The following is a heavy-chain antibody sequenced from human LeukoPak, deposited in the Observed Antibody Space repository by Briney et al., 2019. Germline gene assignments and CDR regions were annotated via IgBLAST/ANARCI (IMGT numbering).Heavy chain of an antibody. CDR1: GYTFTSYG. CDR2: ISAYNGNT. Sequence: ASVKVSCKASGYTFTSYGISWVRQAPGQGLEWMGWISAYNGNTNYAQKLQGRVTMTTDTSTSTAYMELRSLRSDDTAVYYCARDQQWLVRGAAFDIWGQGTMVTVSS. CDR3: ARDQQWLVRGAAFDI. D-gene: IGHD6-19*01. V-gene: IGHV1-18*01. J-gene: IGHJ3*02.